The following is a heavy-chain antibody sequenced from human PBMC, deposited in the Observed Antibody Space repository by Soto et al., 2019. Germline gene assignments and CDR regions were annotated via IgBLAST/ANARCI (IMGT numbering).Heavy chain of an antibody. V-gene: IGHV3-23*01. Sequence: GGSLRLSCAASGFTFSSYAMSWVRQAPGKGREWVSAISGSGGSTYYADSVKGRFTISRDNSKNTLYLQMNSLRAEDTAVYYCAKSPGGVVAAGFYYGMDVWGQGTTVTVSS. D-gene: IGHD2-15*01. J-gene: IGHJ6*02. CDR3: AKSPGGVVAAGFYYGMDV. CDR1: GFTFSSYA. CDR2: ISGSGGST.